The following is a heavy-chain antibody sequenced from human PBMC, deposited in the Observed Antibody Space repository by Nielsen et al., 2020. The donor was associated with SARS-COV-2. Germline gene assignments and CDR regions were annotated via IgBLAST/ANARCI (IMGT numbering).Heavy chain of an antibody. Sequence: GESLKISCAASGFIVSDSYMSWIRQTPGKGLEWISYISSSGSYTNYADSVKGRFTISRDNGKNSLYLQMNSLRVEDTAVYYCAREGRNLPLDYWRQGTLVTVSS. CDR2: ISSSGSYT. J-gene: IGHJ4*02. V-gene: IGHV3-11*05. CDR1: GFIVSDSY. CDR3: AREGRNLPLDY.